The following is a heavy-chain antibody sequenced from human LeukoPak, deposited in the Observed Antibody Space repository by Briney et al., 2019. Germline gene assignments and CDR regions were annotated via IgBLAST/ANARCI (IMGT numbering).Heavy chain of an antibody. CDR3: ARSYGSGSGELLYYFDY. CDR2: IYYSGST. Sequence: KPSETLSLTCTVSGGSISSYYWSWIRQPPGKGLEWIGYIYYSGSTNYNPSLKSRVTISVDTSKNQFSLKLSSVTAADTAVYYCARSYGSGSGELLYYFDYWGQGTLVTVSS. J-gene: IGHJ4*02. CDR1: GGSISSYY. D-gene: IGHD3-10*01. V-gene: IGHV4-59*01.